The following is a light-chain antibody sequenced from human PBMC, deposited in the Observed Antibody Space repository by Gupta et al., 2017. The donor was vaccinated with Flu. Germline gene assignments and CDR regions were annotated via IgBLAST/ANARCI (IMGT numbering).Light chain of an antibody. CDR1: QSVSSY. V-gene: IGKV3-11*01. CDR2: DAS. Sequence: GERATLSGRASQSVSSYLAWYQQKPGQAPRLLIYDASNRATGIPARFSGSGSGTDFTLTISSLEPEDFAVYYCQQRSNWPGTFGQGTKVEIK. CDR3: QQRSNWPGT. J-gene: IGKJ1*01.